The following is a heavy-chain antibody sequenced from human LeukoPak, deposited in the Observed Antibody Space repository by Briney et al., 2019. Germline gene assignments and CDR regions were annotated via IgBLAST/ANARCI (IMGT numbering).Heavy chain of an antibody. D-gene: IGHD5-18*01. CDR3: ARFEYSYGYGDGFDI. CDR1: GFTFSRSW. V-gene: IGHV3-7*01. J-gene: IGHJ3*02. CDR2: IKTDGSET. Sequence: PGGSLRLSCAVSGFTFSRSWMSWVRQAPGKGLEFVANIKTDGSETYYADSVKGRFTISRDNAKNSLYLQMNSLRAEDTAIYYCARFEYSYGYGDGFDIWGQGTMVTVSS.